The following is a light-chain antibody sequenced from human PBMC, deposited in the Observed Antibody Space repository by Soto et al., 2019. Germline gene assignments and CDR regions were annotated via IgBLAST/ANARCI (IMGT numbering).Light chain of an antibody. V-gene: IGLV1-44*01. CDR2: NNN. CDR1: TSNIGSNA. Sequence: QSVLTQPPSASGTPVQRVTISCSGSTSNIGSNAVNWYQQLPGTAPQLLVYNNNQRPSGVPDRFCGSKSGTSASLAISGLQSEDEADYYCAAWDDSLNGVVFGGGTQLTVL. CDR3: AAWDDSLNGVV. J-gene: IGLJ2*01.